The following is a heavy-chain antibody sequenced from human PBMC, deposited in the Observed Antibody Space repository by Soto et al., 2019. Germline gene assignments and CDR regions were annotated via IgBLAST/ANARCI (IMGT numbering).Heavy chain of an antibody. J-gene: IGHJ5*02. CDR3: ENDLPGRGSGRLDP. Sequence: QVQLQESGPGLVKPSQTLSLTCTVSGDSITSGGYYWTWIRQHPGKGLEWIGYTTYSGVTYYHPYPKCRVTKTADPSKNQFSLTLRSAPPSATAVYYWENDLPGRGSGRLDPWAQVTLVTVAS. V-gene: IGHV4-31*03. CDR2: TTYSGVT. CDR1: GDSITSGGYY. D-gene: IGHD3-10*01.